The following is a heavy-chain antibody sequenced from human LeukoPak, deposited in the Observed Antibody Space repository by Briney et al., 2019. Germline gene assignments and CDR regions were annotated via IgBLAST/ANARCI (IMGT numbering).Heavy chain of an antibody. J-gene: IGHJ4*02. CDR3: LVTTAPR. D-gene: IGHD2-2*01. Sequence: GGSLRLSCAASGFSFRSSWMHWVRQAPGQGLVWVSRINADGSTTNYADSVKGRFTISRDNAKNTLYLQMNSLRAEDTAVDYCLVTTAPRGGQGTLVTVSS. CDR1: GFSFRSSW. V-gene: IGHV3-74*01. CDR2: INADGSTT.